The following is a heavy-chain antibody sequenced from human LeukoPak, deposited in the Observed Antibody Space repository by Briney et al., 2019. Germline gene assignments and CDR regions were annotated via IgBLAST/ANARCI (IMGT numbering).Heavy chain of an antibody. CDR3: ARDVSSSWYGKLHYYYYGMDV. CDR2: ISSYGGST. D-gene: IGHD6-13*01. J-gene: IGHJ6*02. V-gene: IGHV3-64*01. Sequence: GGSLRLSCGASGFPLSSYAMHWVRPAPGKGLAYVSAISSYGGSTYDANSVKDRFTISRDNSKNTLYLQMGSLRAEDMAVYYCARDVSSSWYGKLHYYYYGMDVWGQGTTVTVSS. CDR1: GFPLSSYA.